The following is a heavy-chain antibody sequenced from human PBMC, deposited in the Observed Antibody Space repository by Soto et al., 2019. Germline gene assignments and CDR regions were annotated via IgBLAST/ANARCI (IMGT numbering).Heavy chain of an antibody. CDR1: GFTFSSAW. CDR3: STNWATSRD. Sequence: EVQLVESGGGLVKPGGSLRLSCAASGFTFSSAWMNWARQAPGKGPEWVARIKSKAYGETTDYAAPVMGRFTISRDDSKNTRYLQMNTLKSEDTAVYYCSTNWATSRDWGQGTLVTVSS. D-gene: IGHD7-27*01. V-gene: IGHV3-15*01. CDR2: IKSKAYGETT. J-gene: IGHJ4*02.